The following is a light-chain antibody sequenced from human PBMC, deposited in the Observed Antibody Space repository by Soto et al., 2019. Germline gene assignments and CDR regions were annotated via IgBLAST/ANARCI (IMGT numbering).Light chain of an antibody. CDR2: EVS. J-gene: IGLJ1*01. V-gene: IGLV2-8*01. CDR1: ISDVGAYNY. CDR3: SSHAGSNNDV. Sequence: QSALTQPLSASGSPGQSVTISCIGTISDVGAYNYVSWYQQHPGKAPKLMIYEVSKPPSGVPDRFSGSKDGNTASLTVSGLQAEDAADYCCSSHAGSNNDVFSTGTNVNVL.